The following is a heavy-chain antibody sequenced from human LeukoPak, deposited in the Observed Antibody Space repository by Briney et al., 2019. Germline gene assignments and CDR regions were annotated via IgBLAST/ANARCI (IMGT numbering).Heavy chain of an antibody. CDR3: ARVARTTGTTDFDY. J-gene: IGHJ4*02. CDR2: ISTYNGHT. D-gene: IGHD1-1*01. Sequence: ASVKVSCKASGDTFTRYGISWVRHAPGQGLEWMGWISTYNGHTKYAQKLQGRVTMTTDTSTTTAYMELRSLTSDDTAVYYCARVARTTGTTDFDYWGQGTLVTVSS. V-gene: IGHV1-18*04. CDR1: GDTFTRYG.